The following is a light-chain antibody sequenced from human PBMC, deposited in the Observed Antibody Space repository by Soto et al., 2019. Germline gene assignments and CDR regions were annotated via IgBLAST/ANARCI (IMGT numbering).Light chain of an antibody. V-gene: IGKV3-15*01. J-gene: IGKJ1*01. CDR1: PGIYTY. Sequence: EIVLTQSPGTLSLSPGETAPLSCRASPGIYTYLAWYQQRPGQAPRLLIYGPSTRATGIPARFSGSGSGTQFTLTISSLQSEDFAVYYCQQYNNWPPAWTFGQGTKVDIK. CDR3: QQYNNWPPAWT. CDR2: GPS.